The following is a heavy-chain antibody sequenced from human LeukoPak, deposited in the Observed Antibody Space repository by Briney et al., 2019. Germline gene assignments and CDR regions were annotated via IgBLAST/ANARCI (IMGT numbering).Heavy chain of an antibody. CDR2: IYYSGST. D-gene: IGHD3-3*01. J-gene: IGHJ4*02. V-gene: IGHV4-59*01. Sequence: PSETLSLTCTVSGGSISSYYWSWIRQPPGEGLEWIGYIYYSGSTNYNPSLKSRVTISVDTSKNQFSLKLSSVTAADTAVYYCARSLEDFWSGYPYFDYWGQGTLVTVSS. CDR1: GGSISSYY. CDR3: ARSLEDFWSGYPYFDY.